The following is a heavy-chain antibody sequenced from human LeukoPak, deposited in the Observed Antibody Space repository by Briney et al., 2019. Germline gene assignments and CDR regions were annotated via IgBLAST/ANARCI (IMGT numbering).Heavy chain of an antibody. CDR3: AKDMVYAIRIAFDI. Sequence: GGSLRLSCAASGFTFSSYAMHWVRQAPGKGLEWVAVISYDGSNKYYADSVKGRFTISRDNSKNTLYLQMNSLRAEDTAVYYCAKDMVYAIRIAFDIWGQGTMVTVSS. CDR1: GFTFSSYA. D-gene: IGHD2-8*01. CDR2: ISYDGSNK. V-gene: IGHV3-30-3*01. J-gene: IGHJ3*02.